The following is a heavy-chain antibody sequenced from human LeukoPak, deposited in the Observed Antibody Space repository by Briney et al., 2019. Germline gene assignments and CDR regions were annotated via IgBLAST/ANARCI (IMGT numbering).Heavy chain of an antibody. J-gene: IGHJ3*02. V-gene: IGHV3-30*02. CDR3: ASEYTAMVTGGDAFDI. D-gene: IGHD5-18*01. CDR1: GFTFSRFG. Sequence: GGSLRLSCAASGFTFSRFGMHWVRQAPGKGLEWVAFILYDGSNKYYTDSVKGRFTISRDNAKNSLYLQMNSLRAEDTALYYCASEYTAMVTGGDAFDIWGQGTMVTVSS. CDR2: ILYDGSNK.